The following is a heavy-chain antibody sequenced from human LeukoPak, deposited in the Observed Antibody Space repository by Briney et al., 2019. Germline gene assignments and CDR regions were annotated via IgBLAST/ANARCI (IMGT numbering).Heavy chain of an antibody. CDR2: ITASGEST. V-gene: IGHV3-23*01. D-gene: IGHD3-3*02. J-gene: IGHJ3*02. CDR3: ARGISLSAFDI. Sequence: PGGSLRLSCAASGISFINHAVTWVRQAPGKGLDWVSSITASGESTYYADSVKGRFTISRDKDKNTVDLQMNSLRAEDTANYFCARGISLSAFDIWGRGTMATVSS. CDR1: GISFINHA.